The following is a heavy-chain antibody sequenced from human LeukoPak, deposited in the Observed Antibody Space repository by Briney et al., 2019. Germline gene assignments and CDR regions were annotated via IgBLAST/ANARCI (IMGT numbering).Heavy chain of an antibody. J-gene: IGHJ2*01. Sequence: SETLSLTCTVSGGSISSGDYYWSWIRQPPGKGLEWIGYTYYRGSTYYNPSLKSRVTISIDTSKNQFSLKLNSVTAADMAVYSCARLQLRYWYFDLWGRGTLVTVSS. CDR1: GGSISSGDYY. D-gene: IGHD1-7*01. V-gene: IGHV4-30-4*08. CDR2: TYYRGST. CDR3: ARLQLRYWYFDL.